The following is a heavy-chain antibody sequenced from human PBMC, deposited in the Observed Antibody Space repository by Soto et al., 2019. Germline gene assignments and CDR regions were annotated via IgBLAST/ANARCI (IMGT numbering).Heavy chain of an antibody. CDR2: IGGSGITT. V-gene: IGHV3-23*01. Sequence: PGGSLRLSCTASGLPFSNYGMTWVRQAPGKGLEWVSTIGGSGITTYYADSVKGRFTISRDNSGNTLNLQMNRLRADDTAVYHCERVQKRYRISKIAGWFDSWGQGILVTVYS. CDR3: ERVQKRYRISKIAGWFDS. D-gene: IGHD2-15*01. J-gene: IGHJ5*01. CDR1: GLPFSNYG.